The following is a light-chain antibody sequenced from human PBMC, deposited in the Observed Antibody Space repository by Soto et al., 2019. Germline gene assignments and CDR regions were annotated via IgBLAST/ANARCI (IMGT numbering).Light chain of an antibody. CDR2: DAS. Sequence: ESVFTESPGTLSLGPGERATLSCRASQSVSSSYLAWYQQRPGQAPRLLIYDASSRATGIPDRFSGSGSGTDFTLTISRLEPEDFAVYYCQQYGSSSSTFGQGTKVDIK. CDR1: QSVSSSY. J-gene: IGKJ1*01. CDR3: QQYGSSSST. V-gene: IGKV3-20*01.